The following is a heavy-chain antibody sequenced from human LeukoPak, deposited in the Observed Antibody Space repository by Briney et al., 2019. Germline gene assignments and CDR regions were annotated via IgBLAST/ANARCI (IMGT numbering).Heavy chain of an antibody. CDR3: AREASRYMDV. V-gene: IGHV3-21*01. CDR1: GFTFSSYG. CDR2: ITSSSTYI. J-gene: IGHJ6*03. Sequence: GGSLRLSCAASGFTFSSYGMHWVRQAPGKGLEWVSSITSSSTYIYYADSVKGRFTISRDNAKNSLYLQMNSLRAEDTAVYYCAREASRYMDVWGKGTTVTISS.